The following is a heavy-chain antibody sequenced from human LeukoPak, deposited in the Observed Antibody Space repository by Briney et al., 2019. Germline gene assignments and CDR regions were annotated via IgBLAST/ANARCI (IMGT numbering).Heavy chain of an antibody. Sequence: ASVKVSCKASGYTFTSYWIQWVRQAPGQGREWMGLINPDGGSTAYAHRFQGRVTMTRDTSTSTVYMDFSSLRSEDTALYYCARAPRNSSTMLDYWGQGTLVTVSS. V-gene: IGHV1-46*01. J-gene: IGHJ4*02. CDR2: INPDGGST. CDR1: GYTFTSYW. CDR3: ARAPRNSSTMLDY. D-gene: IGHD6-13*01.